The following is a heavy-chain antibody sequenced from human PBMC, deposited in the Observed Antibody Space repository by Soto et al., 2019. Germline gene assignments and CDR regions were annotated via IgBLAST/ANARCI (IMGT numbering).Heavy chain of an antibody. CDR3: ARQGYFDWRREGSYIDY. V-gene: IGHV4-39*01. Sequence: QLQLQESGPGLVKPSETLSLTCTVSGGSISSSSYYWGWIRQPPGKGLEWIGSIYYSGSTYYNPSLKSRVTISVDTSKNQFSLKLSSVTAADTAVYYCARQGYFDWRREGSYIDYWGQGTLVTVSS. CDR1: GGSISSSSYY. D-gene: IGHD3-9*01. J-gene: IGHJ4*02. CDR2: IYYSGST.